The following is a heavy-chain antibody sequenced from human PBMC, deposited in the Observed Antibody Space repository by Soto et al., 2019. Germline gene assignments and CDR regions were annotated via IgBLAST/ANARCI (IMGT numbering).Heavy chain of an antibody. V-gene: IGHV6-1*01. Sequence: SQTLSLTFAISGDSVSSNSATWNWIRQSPSRGLEWLGRTYYRSKWYNDYAVSVKSRITINPDTSKNQFSLQLNSVTPEDTAVYYCARDRDSSGWYVIDYWGQGTLVTVSS. CDR1: GDSVSSNSAT. D-gene: IGHD6-19*01. CDR3: ARDRDSSGWYVIDY. CDR2: TYYRSKWYN. J-gene: IGHJ4*02.